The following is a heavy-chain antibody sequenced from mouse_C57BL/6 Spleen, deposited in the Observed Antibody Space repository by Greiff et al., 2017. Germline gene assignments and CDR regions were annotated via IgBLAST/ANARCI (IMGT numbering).Heavy chain of an antibody. CDR3: ARGSGYYTFDY. J-gene: IGHJ2*01. V-gene: IGHV1-26*01. Sequence: VQLQQSGPELVKPGASVKISCKASGYTFTDYYMNWVKQSHGKSLEWIGDINPNNGGTSYNQKFKGKATLTVDKSSSTAYMELRSLTSEDSAVYYCARGSGYYTFDYWGQGTTLTVSS. D-gene: IGHD2-3*01. CDR2: INPNNGGT. CDR1: GYTFTDYY.